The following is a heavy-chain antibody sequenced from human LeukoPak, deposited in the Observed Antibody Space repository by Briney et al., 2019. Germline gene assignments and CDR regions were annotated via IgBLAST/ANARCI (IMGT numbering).Heavy chain of an antibody. D-gene: IGHD2-2*01. J-gene: IGHJ4*02. CDR1: GGSISSGGYY. V-gene: IGHV4-30-2*01. Sequence: SQTLSLTCTVSGGSISSGGYYWSWIRQPPGKGLEWIGYIYHSGSTYYNPSLKSRVTISVDRSKNQFSLKLSSVTAADTAVYYCAKLTKSWVPAANIGYWGQGTLVTVSS. CDR2: IYHSGST. CDR3: AKLTKSWVPAANIGY.